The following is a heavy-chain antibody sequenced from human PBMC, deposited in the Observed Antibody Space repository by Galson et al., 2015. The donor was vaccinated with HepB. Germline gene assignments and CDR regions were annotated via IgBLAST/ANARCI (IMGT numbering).Heavy chain of an antibody. CDR1: GFTFSSYA. Sequence: SLRLSCAASGFTFSSYAMSWVRQAPGKGLEWISSISGSGGNTYYADSVKGRCTISRDNSKNTLYLQMNSLRAEDTAVYYCAKASTVQQIVNWFDPWGQGTLVTVSS. CDR2: ISGSGGNT. D-gene: IGHD3-16*02. J-gene: IGHJ5*02. V-gene: IGHV3-23*01. CDR3: AKASTVQQIVNWFDP.